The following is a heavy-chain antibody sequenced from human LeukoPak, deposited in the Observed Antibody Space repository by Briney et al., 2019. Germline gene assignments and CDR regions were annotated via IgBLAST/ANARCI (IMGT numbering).Heavy chain of an antibody. CDR3: ARDGFYDSSGYYVNWFDP. CDR1: GGSISSGGYY. D-gene: IGHD3-22*01. CDR2: IYHSGST. Sequence: PSETLSLTCTVSGGSISSGGYYWSWIRQPPGKGLEWIGYIYHSGSTYYNPSLKSRVTISVDRSKNQFSLKLSSVTAADTAVYYCARDGFYDSSGYYVNWFDPWGQGTLVTVSS. J-gene: IGHJ5*02. V-gene: IGHV4-30-2*01.